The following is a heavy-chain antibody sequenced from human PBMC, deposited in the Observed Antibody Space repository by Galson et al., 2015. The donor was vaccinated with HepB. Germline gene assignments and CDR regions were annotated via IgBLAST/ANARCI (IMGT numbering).Heavy chain of an antibody. J-gene: IGHJ5*02. CDR1: GYTFTSYD. V-gene: IGHV1-8*01. CDR3: ARVPSLRYCSSTSCRPGRGRYNWFDP. D-gene: IGHD2-2*01. Sequence: VKVSCKASGYTFTSYDINWVRQATGQGLEWMGWMNPNSGNTGYAQKFQGRVTMTRNTSISTAYMELSSLRSEDTAVYYCARVPSLRYCSSTSCRPGRGRYNWFDPWGQGTLVTVSS. CDR2: MNPNSGNT.